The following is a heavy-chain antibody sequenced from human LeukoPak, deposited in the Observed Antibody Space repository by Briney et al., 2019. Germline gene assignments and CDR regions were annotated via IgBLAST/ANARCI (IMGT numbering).Heavy chain of an antibody. CDR3: AKDVGKWESLHFFDY. CDR1: GFTFSTNA. V-gene: IGHV3-23*01. J-gene: IGHJ4*02. Sequence: GGSPRLSCLTSGFTFSTNAMSWVRQAPGKGLEWISGISGSGASTYYADSVTGRSTISRDNSRNTLYLQMNSLRGDDTAVYYCAKDVGKWESLHFFDYWGQGTLVTVSS. CDR2: ISGSGAST. D-gene: IGHD1-26*01.